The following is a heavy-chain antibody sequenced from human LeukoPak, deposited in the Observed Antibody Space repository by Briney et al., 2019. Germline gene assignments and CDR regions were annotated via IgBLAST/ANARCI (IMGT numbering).Heavy chain of an antibody. V-gene: IGHV5-51*01. CDR3: ARREAAAGTWWFDP. Sequence: GESLKISCKGSGYSFSNYWIGWVRQMPGKGLEWMGNIYPGDSDTRYSPSFKGRVTISADKSISTAYLQWSSLKASDTAMYYCARREAAAGTWWFDPWGQGTLVTVSS. D-gene: IGHD6-13*01. J-gene: IGHJ5*02. CDR1: GYSFSNYW. CDR2: IYPGDSDT.